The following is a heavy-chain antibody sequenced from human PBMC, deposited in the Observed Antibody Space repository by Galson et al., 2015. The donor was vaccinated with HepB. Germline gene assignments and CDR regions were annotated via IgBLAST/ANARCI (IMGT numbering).Heavy chain of an antibody. J-gene: IGHJ4*02. V-gene: IGHV3-30-3*01. CDR3: ARESALNEGDYFDY. D-gene: IGHD1-1*01. CDR2: ISYDGSNK. CDR1: GFTFSSYA. Sequence: SCAASGFTFSSYAMHWVRQAPGKGLEWVAVISYDGSNKYYADSVKGRFTISRDNSKNTLYLQMNSLRAEDTAVYYCARESALNEGDYFDYWGQGTLVTVSS.